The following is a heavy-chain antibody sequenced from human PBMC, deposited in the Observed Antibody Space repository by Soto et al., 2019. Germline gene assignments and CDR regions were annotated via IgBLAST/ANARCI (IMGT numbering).Heavy chain of an antibody. CDR2: ISGYNSIT. CDR3: ARAFGSTDY. CDR1: GYTFSVYG. Sequence: ASVKVACKASGYTFSVYGISWVRQAPGQGFEWMGWISGYNSITRYAQKFQGRVTMTTDTSTSTAYMELRSLRSDDTAVYYCARAFGSTDYWGQGTLVTVSS. D-gene: IGHD6-13*01. V-gene: IGHV1-18*01. J-gene: IGHJ4*02.